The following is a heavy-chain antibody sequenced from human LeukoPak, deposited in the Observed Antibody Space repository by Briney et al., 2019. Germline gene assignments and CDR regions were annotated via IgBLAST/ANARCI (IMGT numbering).Heavy chain of an antibody. V-gene: IGHV5-51*01. CDR2: IYPGDSDT. CDR3: ARRHYGDYLDFFDY. J-gene: IGHJ4*01. CDR1: GYSFATHW. Sequence: GESLKISCKASGYSFATHWIAWVRQMPGKGLEWMAIIYPGDSDTRYSPSFEGQVTVSADKSISTAYLQWRSLKASDTAMYYCARRHYGDYLDFFDYWGQGTLVTVSS. D-gene: IGHD4-17*01.